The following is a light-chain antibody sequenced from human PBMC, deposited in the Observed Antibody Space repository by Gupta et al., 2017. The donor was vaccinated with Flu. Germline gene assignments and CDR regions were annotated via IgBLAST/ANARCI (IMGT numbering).Light chain of an antibody. CDR3: QTWGTAIRV. Sequence: VKRTCTLSSGHSSYAIAGHQQQPEKGPRCLMKVNSDGSHTKGDGIPDRFSGSSSGAERDLSISSLQSEDEADYYCQTWGTAIRVFGGGTKLTVL. J-gene: IGLJ2*01. CDR2: VNSDGSH. CDR1: SGHSSYA. V-gene: IGLV4-69*01.